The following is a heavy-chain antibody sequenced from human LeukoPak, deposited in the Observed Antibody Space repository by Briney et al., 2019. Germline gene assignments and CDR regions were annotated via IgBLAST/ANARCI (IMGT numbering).Heavy chain of an antibody. CDR1: GFTFSSYA. D-gene: IGHD6-13*01. J-gene: IGHJ5*02. CDR2: ISGSGGST. CDR3: AKENYSSSWYRRGWFDP. Sequence: GGSLRLSCAASGFTFSSYAMSWVRQAPGKGLEWVSAISGSGGSTYYADSVKGRFTISRNNSKNTLYLQTNSLRAEDTAVYYCAKENYSSSWYRRGWFDPWGQGTLVTVSS. V-gene: IGHV3-23*01.